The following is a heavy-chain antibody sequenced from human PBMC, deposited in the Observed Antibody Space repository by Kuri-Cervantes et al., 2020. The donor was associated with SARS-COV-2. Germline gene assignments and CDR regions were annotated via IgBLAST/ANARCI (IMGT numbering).Heavy chain of an antibody. J-gene: IGHJ4*02. V-gene: IGHV3-48*03. CDR1: GFTFSSYE. CDR2: ISSSGSTI. D-gene: IGHD1-26*01. Sequence: GGSLRLSCAASGFTFSSYEMNWVRQAPGKGLEWVSYISSSGSTIYYADSVKGRFTISRDNAKNSLYLQMNSLRAEDTAVYYCAKGAWELRRGNYFDYWGQGTLVTVSS. CDR3: AKGAWELRRGNYFDY.